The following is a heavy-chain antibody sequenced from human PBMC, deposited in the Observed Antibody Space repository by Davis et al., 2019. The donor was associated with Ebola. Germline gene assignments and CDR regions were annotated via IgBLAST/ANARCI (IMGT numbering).Heavy chain of an antibody. CDR3: ARDFMIAARPDLFYYYYGMDV. V-gene: IGHV3-30-3*01. CDR1: GFTVSSNY. CDR2: ISYDGSNK. Sequence: GGSLRLSCAASGFTVSSNYMSWVRQAPGKGLEWVAVISYDGSNKYYADSVKGRFTISRDNSKNTLYLQMNSLRAEDTAVYYCARDFMIAARPDLFYYYYGMDVWGQGTTVTISS. D-gene: IGHD6-6*01. J-gene: IGHJ6*02.